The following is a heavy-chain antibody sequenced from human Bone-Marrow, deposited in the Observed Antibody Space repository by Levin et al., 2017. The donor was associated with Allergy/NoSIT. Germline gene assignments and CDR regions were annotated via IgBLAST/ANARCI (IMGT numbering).Heavy chain of an antibody. J-gene: IGHJ4*02. Sequence: HPGGSLRLSCIASGFSFTNYAMNWVRQTPGKGLEWVSTISDGGISTFYADSVKGRFTISRDNSKNTLFLQMNSLGAEDTAVYYCSKNLWFGEFPLYFDYWGQGTLVTVSS. V-gene: IGHV3-23*01. CDR2: ISDGGIST. CDR1: GFSFTNYA. D-gene: IGHD3-10*01. CDR3: SKNLWFGEFPLYFDY.